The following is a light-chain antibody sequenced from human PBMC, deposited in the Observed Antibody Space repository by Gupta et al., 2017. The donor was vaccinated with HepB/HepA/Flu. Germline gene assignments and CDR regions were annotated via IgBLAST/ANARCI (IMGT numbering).Light chain of an antibody. CDR1: QTINSW. CDR3: QQYNSYPPWT. CDR2: KAS. J-gene: IGKJ1*01. V-gene: IGKV1-5*03. Sequence: DIPMTQSPSTLSASVGDRVTITCRASQTINSWLAWYQQKPGKAPNLLIYKASTLESGVPSRFSGSGSGTEFTLTISSLQPDDFATYYCQQYNSYPPWTFGQGTKVEIK.